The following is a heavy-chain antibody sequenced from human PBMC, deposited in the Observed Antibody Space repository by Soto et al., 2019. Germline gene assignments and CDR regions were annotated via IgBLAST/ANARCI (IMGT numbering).Heavy chain of an antibody. Sequence: ASVKVCCKASGYTSTYRYLHWVRPAPGQALEWMGWITPFNGNTNYAQKFQDRVTITRDRSMSTAYMELSSLRSEDTAMYYCATSPKWETARRYYYYYMDVWGKGTTVTVSS. CDR2: ITPFNGNT. CDR3: ATSPKWETARRYYYYYMDV. J-gene: IGHJ6*03. V-gene: IGHV1-45*02. CDR1: GYTSTYRY. D-gene: IGHD6-6*01.